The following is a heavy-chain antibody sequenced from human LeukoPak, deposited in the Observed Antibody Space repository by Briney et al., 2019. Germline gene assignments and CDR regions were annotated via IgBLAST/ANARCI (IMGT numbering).Heavy chain of an antibody. Sequence: PGGSLRLSCEGSGFTFSNYWMGWVRQAPGKGLQWVANIKTDGSEKYYVDSVKGRFTISRDNAKNSLYLQMNSLRPEDTALYYCAKDMRSVLGGPYYFRYWGQGTLVTVSS. V-gene: IGHV3-7*03. J-gene: IGHJ4*02. D-gene: IGHD2-15*01. CDR3: AKDMRSVLGGPYYFRY. CDR2: IKTDGSEK. CDR1: GFTFSNYW.